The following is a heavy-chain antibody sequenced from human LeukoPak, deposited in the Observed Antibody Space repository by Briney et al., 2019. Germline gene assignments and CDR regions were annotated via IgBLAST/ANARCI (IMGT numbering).Heavy chain of an antibody. Sequence: GASVKVSCKASGGTFSSYAISWVRQAPGQGLEWMGRIIPIFGTVNYAQKFQGRVTITTDESTSTAYMELSSLRSEDTAVYYCATVIAAAGTTSDYWGQGTLVTVSS. CDR3: ATVIAAAGTTSDY. D-gene: IGHD6-13*01. CDR2: IIPIFGTV. V-gene: IGHV1-69*05. J-gene: IGHJ4*02. CDR1: GGTFSSYA.